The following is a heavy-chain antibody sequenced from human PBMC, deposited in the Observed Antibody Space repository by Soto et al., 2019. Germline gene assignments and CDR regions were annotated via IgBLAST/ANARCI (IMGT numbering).Heavy chain of an antibody. CDR3: AKVASSSLVRGTYYYYYGMDV. J-gene: IGHJ6*02. V-gene: IGHV3-23*01. D-gene: IGHD6-6*01. CDR1: GFTFSSYA. Sequence: GGSLRLSCAASGFTFSSYAMSWVRQAPGKGLEWVSAISGSGGSTYYADSVKGRFTISRDNSKNTLYLQMNSLRAEDTAVYYCAKVASSSLVRGTYYYYYGMDVWGQGTTVTVSS. CDR2: ISGSGGST.